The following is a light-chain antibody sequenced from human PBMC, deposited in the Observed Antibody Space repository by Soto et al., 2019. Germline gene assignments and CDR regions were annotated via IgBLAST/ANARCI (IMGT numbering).Light chain of an antibody. CDR2: GAS. J-gene: IGKJ2*01. Sequence: EIVMTQSPATLSVSPGERATRSCRASQSVTSYLAWYQQKPGQAPRLLIYGASTRATGIPARFSGSGSGTEFTLTISSLQSEDFAVYYCQQYNNWPYTFGQGTKLEI. CDR3: QQYNNWPYT. CDR1: QSVTSY. V-gene: IGKV3-15*01.